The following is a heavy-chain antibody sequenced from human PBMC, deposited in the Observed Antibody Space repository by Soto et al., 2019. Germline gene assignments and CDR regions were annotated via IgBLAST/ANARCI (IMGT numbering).Heavy chain of an antibody. J-gene: IGHJ4*02. CDR1: GGTFSSYA. Sequence: QVQLVQSGAEVKKPGSSVKVSCKASGGTFSSYAISWVRQAPGQGLEWMGGIIPIFGTANYAQKFQGRVTITAGESTGTAYMERSSLRSEDTAVYYCARAGGGQQPDYYFDYWGQGTLVTVSS. CDR2: IIPIFGTA. CDR3: ARAGGGQQPDYYFDY. V-gene: IGHV1-69*01. D-gene: IGHD6-13*01.